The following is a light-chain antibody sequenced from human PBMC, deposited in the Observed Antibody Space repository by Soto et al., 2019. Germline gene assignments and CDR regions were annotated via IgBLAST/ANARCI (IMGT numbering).Light chain of an antibody. J-gene: IGKJ4*01. CDR1: QSISNY. CDR2: DAS. V-gene: IGKV3-11*01. Sequence: EIVLTQSPATLSLSPGERATHSCRASQSISNYLVWYQQKPGQAPRLLIYDASNRATGIPDRFSGSGSGTDFTLTISSLEPEDFAVYYCQQRSNWPPLTFGGGTKVEIK. CDR3: QQRSNWPPLT.